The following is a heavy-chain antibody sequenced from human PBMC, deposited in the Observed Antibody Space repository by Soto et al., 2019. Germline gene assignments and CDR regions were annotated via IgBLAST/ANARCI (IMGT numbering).Heavy chain of an antibody. CDR2: IIPIFGTA. CDR3: AREEMATFYGMDV. V-gene: IGHV1-69*13. CDR1: GGTFSSYA. D-gene: IGHD5-12*01. J-gene: IGHJ6*02. Sequence: GASVEVSCKASGGTFSSYAISWVRQAPGQGLEWMGGIIPIFGTANYAQKFQGRVTITADESTSTAYMELSSLRSEDTAVYYCAREEMATFYGMDVWGQGTTVTVSS.